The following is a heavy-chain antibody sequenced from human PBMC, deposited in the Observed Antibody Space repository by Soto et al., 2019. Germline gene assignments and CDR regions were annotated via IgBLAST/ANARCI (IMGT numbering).Heavy chain of an antibody. CDR3: AKGGAIVAAGTRVYLYNAMDV. Sequence: QVQLVHSGTEVKRPGDSVKVSCKASGYTFTGYYVHWVRQAPGQGLEWMGWINPNSGDTYLAQRFQGRVTMNRDKSIGTAYMEMRGLTSDDTAEYYCAKGGAIVAAGTRVYLYNAMDVWGQGTTVTVSS. V-gene: IGHV1-2*02. J-gene: IGHJ6*02. CDR2: INPNSGDT. D-gene: IGHD1-26*01. CDR1: GYTFTGYY.